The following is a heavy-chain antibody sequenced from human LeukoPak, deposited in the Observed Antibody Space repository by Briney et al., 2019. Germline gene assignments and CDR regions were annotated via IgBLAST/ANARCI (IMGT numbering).Heavy chain of an antibody. CDR1: RLTFSTYA. V-gene: IGHV3-23*01. Sequence: GGSLRLSCAASRLTFSTYAMSWVRQAPGKGLEWVSAISGSGVSTYYADSVKGRFTISRDNSKNTLYLQMNSLRVEDTAVYYCAKDKGRAAAGFDYWGQGTLVTVSS. J-gene: IGHJ4*02. CDR2: ISGSGVST. D-gene: IGHD6-13*01. CDR3: AKDKGRAAAGFDY.